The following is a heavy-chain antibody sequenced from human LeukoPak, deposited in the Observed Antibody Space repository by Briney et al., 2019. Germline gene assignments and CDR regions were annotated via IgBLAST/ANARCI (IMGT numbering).Heavy chain of an antibody. Sequence: GGSLRLACVASGFTFSSYAMSWVRQAPGKGLEWVSGISTSGGTTSYADSVKGRFTISRDNPRNTLYMEMNSLRGEDTGVYYCAVMHRYYDGSGYWVQWGQGTLVTVSS. CDR2: ISTSGGTT. CDR3: AVMHRYYDGSGYWVQ. J-gene: IGHJ4*02. CDR1: GFTFSSYA. D-gene: IGHD3-22*01. V-gene: IGHV3-23*01.